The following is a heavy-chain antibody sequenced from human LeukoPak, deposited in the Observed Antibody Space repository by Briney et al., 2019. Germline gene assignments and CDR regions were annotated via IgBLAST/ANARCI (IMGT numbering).Heavy chain of an antibody. CDR2: INPSGGST. V-gene: IGHV1-46*01. J-gene: IGHJ4*02. CDR3: ARNGGRTGTTDREFGY. CDR1: GYTFTSYY. D-gene: IGHD1-1*01. Sequence: GASVKVSCKASGYTFTSYYMHWVRQAPGQGLEWMGIINPSGGSTSYAQKFQGRVTMTRDTSTSTVYMELSSLRSEDTAVYYCARNGGRTGTTDREFGYWGQGTLVTVSS.